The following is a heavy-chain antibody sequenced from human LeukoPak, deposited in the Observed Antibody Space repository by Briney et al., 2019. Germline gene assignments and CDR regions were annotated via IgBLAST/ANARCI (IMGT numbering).Heavy chain of an antibody. D-gene: IGHD6-6*01. CDR1: GFTFSSYA. Sequence: GGSLRLSCAASGFTFSSYAMSWVRQAPGKGLEWVSAISGSGGSTYYADSVKGRFTISRDNSKNTLYLQMSSLRAEDTAVYYCAKYQEASSRRFDYWGQGTLVTVSS. CDR3: AKYQEASSRRFDY. CDR2: ISGSGGST. J-gene: IGHJ4*02. V-gene: IGHV3-23*01.